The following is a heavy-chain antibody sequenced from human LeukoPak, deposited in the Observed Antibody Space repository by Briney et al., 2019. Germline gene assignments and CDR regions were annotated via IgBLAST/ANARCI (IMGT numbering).Heavy chain of an antibody. CDR3: ARDKAYDYGDYRYYYYYMDV. D-gene: IGHD4-17*01. J-gene: IGHJ6*03. CDR2: INPNSGGT. V-gene: IGHV1-2*02. CDR1: GYTFTGYY. Sequence: ALVKVSCKASGYTFTGYYMHWVRQAPGQGLEWMGWINPNSGGTKYAQKFQGRVTMTRDTSISTAYMELSRLRSDDTAVYYCARDKAYDYGDYRYYYYYMDVWGEGTTVTISS.